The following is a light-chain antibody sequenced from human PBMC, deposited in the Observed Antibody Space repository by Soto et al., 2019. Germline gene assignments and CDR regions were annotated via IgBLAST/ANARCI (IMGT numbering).Light chain of an antibody. CDR3: SSYAVANTLV. CDR1: SSDVDSYKY. CDR2: EVS. J-gene: IGLJ3*02. V-gene: IGLV2-14*01. Sequence: QSALTQPASVSGSPGQSITISCTATSSDVDSYKYVSWYQHHPGKAPKVMIYEVSHRPSGVSDRFSGSKSGNTASLTISGLQAEDEADYYCSSYAVANTLVFGGGTKLTVL.